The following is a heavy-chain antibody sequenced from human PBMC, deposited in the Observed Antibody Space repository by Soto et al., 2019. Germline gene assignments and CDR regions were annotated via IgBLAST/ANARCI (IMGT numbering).Heavy chain of an antibody. D-gene: IGHD3-10*01. CDR1: GGTFSSYA. CDR2: IIPIFGTA. V-gene: IGHV1-69*13. Sequence: ASVKGSCKASGGTFSSYAISWVRQAPGQGLEWMGGIIPIFGTANYAQKFQGRVTITADESTSTAYMELSSLRSEDTAVYYCARDQYSITMVRGAIAFDYWGQGTLVTVSS. CDR3: ARDQYSITMVRGAIAFDY. J-gene: IGHJ4*02.